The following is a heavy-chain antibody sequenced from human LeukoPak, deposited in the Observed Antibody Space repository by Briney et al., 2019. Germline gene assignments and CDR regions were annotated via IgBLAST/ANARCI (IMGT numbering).Heavy chain of an antibody. CDR3: AREQQLVAYYYYGMDV. D-gene: IGHD6-6*01. CDR1: GFTFSGYA. CDR2: IWYDGSNK. Sequence: PGGSLRLSCSASGFTFSGYAMHWVRQAPGKGLEWVAVIWYDGSNKYYADSVKGRFTISRDNSKNTLYLQMNSLRAEDTAVYYCAREQQLVAYYYYGMDVWGQGTTVTVSS. J-gene: IGHJ6*02. V-gene: IGHV3-33*08.